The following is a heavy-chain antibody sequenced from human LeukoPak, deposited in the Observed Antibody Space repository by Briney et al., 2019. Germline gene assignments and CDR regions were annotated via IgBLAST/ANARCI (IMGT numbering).Heavy chain of an antibody. D-gene: IGHD2-21*02. CDR3: ARMDLDGGDSIGFDS. Sequence: ASVKVSCKASGYTFTGYFMYWVRQAPGQGLEWMGWINPNIGDAGYAQKFQGRVTMTRDRSINTAYMELSRLTSDDTAVYYCARMDLDGGDSIGFDSWGQGTLVTVSS. CDR2: INPNIGDA. J-gene: IGHJ5*01. CDR1: GYTFTGYF. V-gene: IGHV1-2*02.